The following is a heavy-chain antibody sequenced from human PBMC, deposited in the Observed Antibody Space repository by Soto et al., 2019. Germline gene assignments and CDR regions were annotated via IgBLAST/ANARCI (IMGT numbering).Heavy chain of an antibody. V-gene: IGHV3-23*01. J-gene: IGHJ4*02. CDR3: ATKSPPL. Sequence: EVQLLESGGGLVQPGGSLRLSCAASGFTFSSYAMNWVRQAPGKGLEWVSIISGSSGSTYYADSVKGRFTISRDNSENTLYLQMNSLSAEDPALYYCATKSPPLWGQGTLVTVSS. CDR2: ISGSSGST. CDR1: GFTFSSYA.